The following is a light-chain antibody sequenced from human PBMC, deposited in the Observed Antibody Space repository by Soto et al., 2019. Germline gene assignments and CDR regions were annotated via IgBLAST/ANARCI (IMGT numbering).Light chain of an antibody. CDR2: KSS. J-gene: IGKJ2*01. V-gene: IGKV1-5*03. CDR3: QRFDTSNAMYF. CDR1: ESINRR. Sequence: DIQMTQSPSTLSASVGDRVTITCRASESINRRLAWYQQKPGSAPKLLIYKSSTLESGVPSRFSGSGYGTEFPLTISGLQPXXFATYYCQRFDTSNAMYFFGPGTKV.